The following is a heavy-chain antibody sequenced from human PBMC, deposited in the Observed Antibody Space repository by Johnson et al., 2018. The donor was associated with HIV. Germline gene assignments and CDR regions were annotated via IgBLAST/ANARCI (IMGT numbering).Heavy chain of an antibody. J-gene: IGHJ3*02. CDR3: VRRFYVSSAFDI. CDR2: ISYDGSNK. V-gene: IGHV3-30-3*01. Sequence: QVQLVESGGGVVQPGTSLRLSCAASGFTFSSFAMHWVRQAPGKGLEWMAFISYDGSNKYFTDSVRGRFTISRDNSKNTLFLQMNSLRAEDTAVYYCVRRFYVSSAFDIWGQGTLVTVSS. CDR1: GFTFSSFA. D-gene: IGHD3-22*01.